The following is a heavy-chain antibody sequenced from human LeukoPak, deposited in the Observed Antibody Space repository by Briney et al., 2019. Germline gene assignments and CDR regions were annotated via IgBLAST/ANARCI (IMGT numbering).Heavy chain of an antibody. D-gene: IGHD2-8*01. J-gene: IGHJ3*02. CDR2: ISYEGSNK. V-gene: IGHV3-30-3*01. Sequence: PGGSLRLSCAASGFTFNSYAMHWVRQAPGKGLEWMAVISYEGSNKFYADSVKGRFTISRDNAKSTMYLQMNSLRAEDTAVYYCARTGNGGDLDIWGQGTMVTVSS. CDR1: GFTFNSYA. CDR3: ARTGNGGDLDI.